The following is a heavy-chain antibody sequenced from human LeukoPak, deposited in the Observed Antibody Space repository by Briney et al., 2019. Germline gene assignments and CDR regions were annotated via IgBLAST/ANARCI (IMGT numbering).Heavy chain of an antibody. V-gene: IGHV3-66*01. CDR2: IYSGGST. Sequence: PGGSLRLSCAASGFTVSSNYMSWVRQAPGKGLEWVSVIYSGGSTYYADSVKGRFTISRDNSKNTLYLQMNSLRAEDTAVYYCARGSIAVAGIFDYWGQGTLVTVSS. J-gene: IGHJ4*02. D-gene: IGHD6-19*01. CDR3: ARGSIAVAGIFDY. CDR1: GFTVSSNY.